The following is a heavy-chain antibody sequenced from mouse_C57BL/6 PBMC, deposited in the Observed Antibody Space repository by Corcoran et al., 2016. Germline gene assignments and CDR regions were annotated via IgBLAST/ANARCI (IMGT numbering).Heavy chain of an antibody. V-gene: IGHV1-18*01. Sequence: EVQLQQSGPELVKPGASVKIPCKASGYTFTDYNMDWVKQSHGKSLEWIGDINPNNGGTIYNQKFKGKATLTVEKSSSTAYMELRSLTSEDTAVYYCARRGNYAWFAYWGQVTLVTVSA. J-gene: IGHJ3*01. CDR3: ARRGNYAWFAY. D-gene: IGHD2-1*01. CDR1: GYTFTDYN. CDR2: INPNNGGT.